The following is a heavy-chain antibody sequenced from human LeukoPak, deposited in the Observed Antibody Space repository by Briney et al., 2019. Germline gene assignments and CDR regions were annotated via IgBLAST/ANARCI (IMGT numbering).Heavy chain of an antibody. D-gene: IGHD3-3*01. J-gene: IGHJ4*02. Sequence: GGSLRLSCAASGSTFRNVWMSRVRQAPGKELEWVSAISGGGSGTYYADSVKGRFTISRDNSKNTLHLQMNSLRAEDTALYYCASRVLTIYYWGQGTLATVSS. CDR3: ASRVLTIYY. CDR1: GSTFRNVW. CDR2: ISGGGSGT. V-gene: IGHV3-23*01.